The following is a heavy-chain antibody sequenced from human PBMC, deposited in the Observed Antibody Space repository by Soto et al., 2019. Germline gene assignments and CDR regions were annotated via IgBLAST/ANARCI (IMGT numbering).Heavy chain of an antibody. Sequence: PGGSLRLSCAASGFSFSNCAMHWVRQAPGKGLEWLAVISYDGSNTFQADSVKGRFTISRDNSKNTLYLQMNSLSAEDTAVYYCAKGRARQWLLLYIDDYWGQGSLVTVSS. V-gene: IGHV3-30*18. CDR3: AKGRARQWLLLYIDDY. J-gene: IGHJ4*02. CDR2: ISYDGSNT. D-gene: IGHD3-22*01. CDR1: GFSFSNCA.